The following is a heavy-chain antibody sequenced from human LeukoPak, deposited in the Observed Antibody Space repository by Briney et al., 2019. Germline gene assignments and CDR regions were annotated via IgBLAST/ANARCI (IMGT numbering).Heavy chain of an antibody. Sequence: GGSLRLSCAASGFTFSSYAMHWVRQAPGKGLEYVSAISSNGGSTYYANSVKGRFTISRDNSKNTLYLQMGSLRAEDMAVYYCARARYGSGNGFDPWGQGTLVTVSS. CDR1: GFTFSSYA. V-gene: IGHV3-64*01. CDR2: ISSNGGST. D-gene: IGHD3-10*01. J-gene: IGHJ5*02. CDR3: ARARYGSGNGFDP.